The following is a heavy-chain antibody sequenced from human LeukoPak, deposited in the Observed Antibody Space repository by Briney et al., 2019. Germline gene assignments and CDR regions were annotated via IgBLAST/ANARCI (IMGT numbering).Heavy chain of an antibody. Sequence: GGSLRLSCAASGFTFSSYWMHWVRQAPGKGLVWVSRINTDGSSTSYADSVKGRFTISRDNAKNTLYLQMNSVRDEDTGVYYCAKDFSARRYSSVWYTAFDIWGHGTMVTVSS. D-gene: IGHD6-19*01. CDR3: AKDFSARRYSSVWYTAFDI. J-gene: IGHJ3*02. CDR1: GFTFSSYW. V-gene: IGHV3-74*01. CDR2: INTDGSST.